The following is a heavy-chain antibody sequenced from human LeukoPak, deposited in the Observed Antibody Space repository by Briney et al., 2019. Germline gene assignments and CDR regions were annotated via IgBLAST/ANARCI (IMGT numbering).Heavy chain of an antibody. CDR1: GFTFSSYS. CDR3: ARSGNYDC. J-gene: IGHJ4*02. Sequence: PGGSLRLSCAASGFTFSSYSMSWARQAPGKGLEWVSYISSTSSTIYYADSVKGRFTISRDNAKNSLYPQMNSLRDEDTALYYCARSGNYDCWGQGTLVTVSS. CDR2: ISSTSSTI. V-gene: IGHV3-48*02. D-gene: IGHD1-1*01.